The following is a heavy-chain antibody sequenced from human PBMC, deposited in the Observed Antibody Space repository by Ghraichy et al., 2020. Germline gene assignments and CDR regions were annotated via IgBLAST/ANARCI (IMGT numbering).Heavy chain of an antibody. D-gene: IGHD2-15*01. CDR3: ASGQVVVKNYYYYYGMDV. Sequence: SETLSLTCTVSGGSISSGDYYWSWIRQPPGKGLEWIGYIYYSGSTYYNPSLKSRVTISVDTSKNQFSLKLSSVTAADTAVYYCASGQVVVKNYYYYYGMDVWGQGTTVTVSS. CDR2: IYYSGST. CDR1: GGSISSGDYY. J-gene: IGHJ6*02. V-gene: IGHV4-30-4*01.